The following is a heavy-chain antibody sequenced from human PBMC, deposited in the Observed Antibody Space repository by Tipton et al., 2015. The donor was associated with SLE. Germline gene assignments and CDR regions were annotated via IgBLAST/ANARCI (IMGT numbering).Heavy chain of an antibody. CDR2: IYYSRST. CDR3: ARGYSSRRPDAFDI. V-gene: IGHV4-59*01. CDR1: GGSISSYY. Sequence: TLSLTCTVSGGSISSYYWSWIRQPPGKGLEWIGYIYYSRSTNYNPSLKSRVTISVDTSKNQFSLKLSSVTAADTAVYYCARGYSSRRPDAFDIWGQGTMVTVSS. J-gene: IGHJ3*02. D-gene: IGHD6-13*01.